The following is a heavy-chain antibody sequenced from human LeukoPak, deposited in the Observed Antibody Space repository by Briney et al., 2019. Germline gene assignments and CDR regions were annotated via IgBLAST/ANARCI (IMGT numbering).Heavy chain of an antibody. V-gene: IGHV4-34*01. CDR2: INHSGST. CDR3: ARGKYDFWSGYYTCFDY. D-gene: IGHD3-3*01. CDR1: GGSFSGYY. J-gene: IGHJ4*02. Sequence: PSETLSLTCAVYGGSFSGYYWSWIRQPPGEGLEWIGEINHSGSTNYNPSLKSRVTISVDTSKNQFSLKLSSVTAADTAVYYCARGKYDFWSGYYTCFDYWGQGTLVTVSS.